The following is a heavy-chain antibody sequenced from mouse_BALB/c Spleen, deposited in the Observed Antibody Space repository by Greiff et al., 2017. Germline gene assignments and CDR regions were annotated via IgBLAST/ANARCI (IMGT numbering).Heavy chain of an antibody. CDR2: INPNYDST. CDR3: ARRGGTGAMDY. J-gene: IGHJ4*01. Sequence: VQLQQFGAELVKPGASVKISCMASGYTFTDYNMDWVKQSPGKSLEWIGDINPNYDSTSYNQKFKGKATLTADKSSSTAYMELRSLTSEDTAVCDSARRGGTGAMDYWGQGTSVTVSS. D-gene: IGHD3-3*01. CDR1: GYTFTDYN. V-gene: IGHV1-18*01.